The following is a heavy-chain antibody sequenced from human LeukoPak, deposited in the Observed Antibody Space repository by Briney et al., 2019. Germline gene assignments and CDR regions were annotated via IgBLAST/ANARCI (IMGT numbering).Heavy chain of an antibody. V-gene: IGHV3-21*04. CDR3: ARGRTGIDY. Sequence: GGSLRLSCAASGFTFSSFSMNWVRQAPGKGLEWVSSISGSSGYIYYADSVKGRFTISRDNSKNTLYLQMNSLRAEDTAVYYCARGRTGIDYWGQGTLVTVSS. J-gene: IGHJ4*02. CDR2: ISGSSGYI. CDR1: GFTFSSFS.